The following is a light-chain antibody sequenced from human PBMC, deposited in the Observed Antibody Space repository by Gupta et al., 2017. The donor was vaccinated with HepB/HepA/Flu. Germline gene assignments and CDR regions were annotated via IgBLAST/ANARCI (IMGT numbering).Light chain of an antibody. CDR3: QQSYGTRCS. CDR1: QSISSY. CDR2: AAS. V-gene: IGKV1-39*01. J-gene: IGKJ2*04. Sequence: DIQMTQSPSSLSASVGDRVTITCRASQSISSYLNWYQQKPGKAPKLLIYAASSLQSGVPSRFSGSGSGTDFTLTISSLQPEDFATDYGQQSYGTRCSCGQGTKLEIK.